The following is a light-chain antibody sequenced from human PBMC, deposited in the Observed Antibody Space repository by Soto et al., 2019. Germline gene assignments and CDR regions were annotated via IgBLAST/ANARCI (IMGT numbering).Light chain of an antibody. J-gene: IGKJ2*01. CDR2: GAS. CDR1: QSVGHN. Sequence: EMVVTQSPATLSVSPGEGATLSCRASQSVGHNLAWYQHKPGQAPRILIYGASTRVTGVPARFSGSGSGTEFTLTISSLQSEDFAVYYCLQYSKCPEYTFCQGTRLEIK. V-gene: IGKV3-15*01. CDR3: LQYSKCPEYT.